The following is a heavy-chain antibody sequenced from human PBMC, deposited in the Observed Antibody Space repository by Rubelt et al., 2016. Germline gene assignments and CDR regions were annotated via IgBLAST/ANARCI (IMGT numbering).Heavy chain of an antibody. CDR3: ARDRSYDDSSGYYYYHVGVED. D-gene: IGHD3-22*01. V-gene: IGHV3-74*01. CDR1: GFTFSSYG. J-gene: IGHJ6*02. Sequence: VQLVESGGGVVQPGRSLRLSCAASGFTFSSYGMHWVRQAPGKGLEWVSRINPEGTHSGYAGSVEGRFTISRDNAKKTLFLQMNSVSAEDTAGYYCARDRSYDDSSGYYYYHVGVEDWGQGTTVTVAS. CDR2: INPEGTHS.